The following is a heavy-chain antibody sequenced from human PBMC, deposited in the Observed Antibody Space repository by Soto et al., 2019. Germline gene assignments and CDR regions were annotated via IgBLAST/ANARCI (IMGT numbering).Heavy chain of an antibody. CDR2: INAGNGNT. Sequence: ASGKVCCKACGYTFTSYAMHWVRQAPGQRLEWMGWINAGNGNTKYSQKFQGRVTITRDTSASTAYMELSSLRSEDTAVYYCARGDVLLWFGELLSNWFDPWAREPRSPSPQ. J-gene: IGHJ5*02. CDR3: ARGDVLLWFGELLSNWFDP. V-gene: IGHV1-3*01. D-gene: IGHD3-10*01. CDR1: GYTFTSYA.